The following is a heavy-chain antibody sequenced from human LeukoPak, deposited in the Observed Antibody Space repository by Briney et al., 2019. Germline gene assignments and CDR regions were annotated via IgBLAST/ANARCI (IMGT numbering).Heavy chain of an antibody. CDR3: ARPRFRYFDWLLFGGVAFDI. V-gene: IGHV4-34*01. D-gene: IGHD3-9*01. J-gene: IGHJ3*02. CDR1: GGSFSGYY. CDR2: INHSGST. Sequence: SETLSLTCAVYGGSFSGYYWSWIRQPPGNGLEWIGEINHSGSTNYNPSLKSRVAISVDTSKNQFSLKLSSVTAADTAVYYCARPRFRYFDWLLFGGVAFDIWGQGTMVTVSS.